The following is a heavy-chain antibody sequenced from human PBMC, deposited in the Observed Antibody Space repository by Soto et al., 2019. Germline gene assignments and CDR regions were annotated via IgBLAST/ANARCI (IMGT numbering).Heavy chain of an antibody. J-gene: IGHJ3*02. CDR2: INAGNGNT. D-gene: IGHD3-22*01. Sequence: QVQLVQSGAEVKKPGASVKVSCKASGYTFTSYAMHWVRQAPGQRLEWMGWINAGNGNTKYSQKFQGRVTITRDTSAITAYMELSSLRSEDTAVYYCASGGGYKWGAFDIWGQGTMVTVSS. CDR3: ASGGGYKWGAFDI. CDR1: GYTFTSYA. V-gene: IGHV1-3*01.